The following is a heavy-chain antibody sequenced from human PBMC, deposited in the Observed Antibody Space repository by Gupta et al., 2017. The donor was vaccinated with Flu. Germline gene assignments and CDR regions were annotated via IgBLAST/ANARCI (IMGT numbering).Heavy chain of an antibody. V-gene: IGHV4-34*01. J-gene: IGHJ5*02. CDR1: GGSFSGYY. D-gene: IGHD2/OR15-2a*01. CDR3: ATKLINWFDP. Sequence: QVQPQQWGAGLLKPSETLSLTCAVYGGSFSGYYWSWIRQPPGKGLEWIGEINHSGSTNYNPSLKSRVTISVDTSKNQFSLKLSSVTAADTAVYYCATKLINWFDPWGQGTLVTVSS. CDR2: INHSGST.